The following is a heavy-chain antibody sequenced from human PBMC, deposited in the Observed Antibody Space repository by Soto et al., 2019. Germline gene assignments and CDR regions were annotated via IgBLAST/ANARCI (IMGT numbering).Heavy chain of an antibody. CDR1: GFTLSSYA. CDR2: ISGSGGST. Sequence: EVQLLESGGGLVQPGGSLRLSCAASGFTLSSYAMSWVRQAPGKGLEWVSAISGSGGSTYYADSVKGRFTISRDNSKNTLYLQMNSLRAEDTAVYYCGKDVGATSEDTDAFDIWGQGTMVTVSS. D-gene: IGHD1-26*01. J-gene: IGHJ3*02. CDR3: GKDVGATSEDTDAFDI. V-gene: IGHV3-23*01.